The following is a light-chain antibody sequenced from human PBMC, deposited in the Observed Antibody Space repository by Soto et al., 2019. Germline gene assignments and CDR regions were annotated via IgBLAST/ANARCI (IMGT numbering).Light chain of an antibody. CDR2: QIS. Sequence: DYVLTQSPLSSPVTLGQPASISCRCSQSLVHSNGDTYLNWLHQRPGQSPRLLIYQISKRFAGVSDRFSGSGAGTTFILRISRVQAQDVGVYYCMQASHFPRTFGQGTKLEIK. CDR3: MQASHFPRT. V-gene: IGKV2-24*01. J-gene: IGKJ2*01. CDR1: QSLVHSNGDTY.